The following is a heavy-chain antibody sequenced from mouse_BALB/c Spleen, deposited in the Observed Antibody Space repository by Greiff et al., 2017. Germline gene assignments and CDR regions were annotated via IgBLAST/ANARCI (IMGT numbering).Heavy chain of an antibody. CDR2: IDPANGNT. CDR1: GFNIKDYY. CDR3: ARSGYGNPFAY. D-gene: IGHD2-10*02. V-gene: IGHV14-3*02. J-gene: IGHJ3*01. Sequence: EVKLQESGAELVRSGASVKLSCTASGFNIKDYYMHWVKQRPEQGLEWIGRIDPANGNTKYDPKFQGKATITADTSSNTAYLQLSSLTSEDTAVYYCARSGYGNPFAYWGQGTLVTVSA.